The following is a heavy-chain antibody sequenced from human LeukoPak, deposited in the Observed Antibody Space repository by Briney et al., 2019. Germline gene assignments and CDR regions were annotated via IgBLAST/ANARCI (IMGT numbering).Heavy chain of an antibody. J-gene: IGHJ3*02. CDR1: GGSISSYY. V-gene: IGHV4-59*08. Sequence: SETLSLTCTVSGGSISSYYWSWIRQPPGKGLEWIGYIYYSGSTTYNPSLKSRLAISVDTSKNQFSLKLCSVTAADTAVYYCARNIYSDFFDMWGQGTMVTVSS. CDR2: IYYSGST. D-gene: IGHD2/OR15-2a*01. CDR3: ARNIYSDFFDM.